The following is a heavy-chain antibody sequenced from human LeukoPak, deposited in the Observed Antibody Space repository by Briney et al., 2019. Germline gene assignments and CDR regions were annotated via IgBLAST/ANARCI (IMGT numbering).Heavy chain of an antibody. J-gene: IGHJ6*03. CDR1: GGSISSSNYY. CDR2: IYYSGTT. Sequence: KASETLSLTCTVSGGSISSSNYYWGWIRQPPGKGLEWIGTIYYSGTTYYNPSLEIRVTIFEDTSKNQFSLMLTSVTAADTAVYYCARQISDYYYYYMDVWGKGTTVTVSS. D-gene: IGHD2-15*01. CDR3: ARQISDYYYYYMDV. V-gene: IGHV4-39*01.